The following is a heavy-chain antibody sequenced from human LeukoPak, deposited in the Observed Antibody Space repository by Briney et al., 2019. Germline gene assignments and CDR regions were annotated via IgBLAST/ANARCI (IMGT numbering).Heavy chain of an antibody. CDR2: IYYSGTT. Sequence: SETLSLTCTVSGGSISSYYWSWIRQPPGKGLEWIGFIYYSGTTNYNPSLKSRVTISVDTSRTQLSLKLSSVTAADTAVYYCARSIHFSGRYHDYWGQGTLVTVSS. CDR3: ARSIHFSGRYHDY. D-gene: IGHD6-19*01. J-gene: IGHJ4*02. V-gene: IGHV4-59*01. CDR1: GGSISSYY.